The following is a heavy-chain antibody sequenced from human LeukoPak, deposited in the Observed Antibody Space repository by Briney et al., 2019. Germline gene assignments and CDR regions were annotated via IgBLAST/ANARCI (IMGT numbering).Heavy chain of an antibody. CDR1: GGTFSSYA. CDR3: ARVPLSSSWYGPAFDY. V-gene: IGHV1-69*13. Sequence: GASVKVACKASGGTFSSYAISWVRQAPGQGLAWMGGIIPIFGTANYAQKFQGRVTITADESTSTSYMELSSLRSEDTAVYYCARVPLSSSWYGPAFDYWGQGTLVTVSS. D-gene: IGHD6-13*01. J-gene: IGHJ4*02. CDR2: IIPIFGTA.